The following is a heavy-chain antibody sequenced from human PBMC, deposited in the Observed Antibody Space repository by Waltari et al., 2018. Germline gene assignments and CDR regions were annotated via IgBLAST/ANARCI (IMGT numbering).Heavy chain of an antibody. V-gene: IGHV1-18*01. J-gene: IGHJ6*03. D-gene: IGHD3-16*01. Sequence: QVQLVQSGAEVKKPGASVKVSCKASGYTFTSYGISWVRQAPGQGLEWMGWISAYNGNTNYAQKLQGRVTMTTDTSTSTAYMELRSLRSDDTAVYYCARVQDSIVWGWIVYYYYMDVWGKGTTVTVSS. CDR2: ISAYNGNT. CDR1: GYTFTSYG. CDR3: ARVQDSIVWGWIVYYYYMDV.